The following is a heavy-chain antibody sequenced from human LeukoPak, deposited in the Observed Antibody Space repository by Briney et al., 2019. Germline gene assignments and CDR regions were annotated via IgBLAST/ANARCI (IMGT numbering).Heavy chain of an antibody. CDR3: ARRNYYYGMDV. Sequence: GGSLRLSCAASEFSFSRSWMNWVRQAPGKGLEWVANIKQDGSAKYYVDSVEGRFTISRDNAKNSLYLQMNSLRAEDTAVYYCARRNYYYGMDVWGQGTTVTVSS. CDR1: EFSFSRSW. V-gene: IGHV3-7*02. J-gene: IGHJ6*02. CDR2: IKQDGSAK.